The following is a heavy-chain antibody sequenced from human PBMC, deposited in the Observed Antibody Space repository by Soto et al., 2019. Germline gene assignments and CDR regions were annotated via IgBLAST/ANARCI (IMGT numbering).Heavy chain of an antibody. CDR1: GFTFSNYD. CDR3: AKDLHRDGYNPNF. Sequence: LRLSCVASGFTFSNYDMHWVRQAPGKGLEWVAVMSYDGSNKYHADSVKGRFTISRDNSKNTLYLQMDSLRTEDTAVYYCAKDLHRDGYNPNFWGQGIVVTVSS. CDR2: MSYDGSNK. V-gene: IGHV3-30*18. D-gene: IGHD5-12*01. J-gene: IGHJ4*02.